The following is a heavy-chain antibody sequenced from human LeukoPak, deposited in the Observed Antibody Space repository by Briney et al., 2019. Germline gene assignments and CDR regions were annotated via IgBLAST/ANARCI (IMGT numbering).Heavy chain of an antibody. V-gene: IGHV4-4*02. CDR2: IYHTGNI. CDR3: ARVGYSYVAFDI. CDR1: GGSISSSNW. J-gene: IGHJ3*02. D-gene: IGHD5-18*01. Sequence: PSGTLSLTCAVSGGSISSSNWWSWVRQPPGKGLEWIGEIYHTGNINYNPSLKSRVTISVDKSKNQFSLKLSSVTAADTAVYYCARVGYSYVAFDIWGQGTMVTVS.